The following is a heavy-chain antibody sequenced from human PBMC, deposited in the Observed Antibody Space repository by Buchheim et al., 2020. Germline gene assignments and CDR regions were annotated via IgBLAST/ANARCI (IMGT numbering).Heavy chain of an antibody. CDR1: GFTFSNYD. J-gene: IGHJ4*02. CDR3: ARKGPVGSGYFPLDY. Sequence: EVQLLESGGGLVQPGGSLRISCAASGFTFSNYDMNWVRQAPGKGPEWVSAIATNGGLTFYGDSVRGRFTVPRDNSKNTLYLQMNSLRADDTALYYCARKGPVGSGYFPLDYWGQGT. D-gene: IGHD3-22*01. V-gene: IGHV3-23*01. CDR2: IATNGGLT.